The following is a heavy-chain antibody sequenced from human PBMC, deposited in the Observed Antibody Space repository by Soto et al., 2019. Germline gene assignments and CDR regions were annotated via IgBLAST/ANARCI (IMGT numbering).Heavy chain of an antibody. Sequence: QVQLVESGGGVVQPGRSLRLSCAASGFTFSSYAMHWVRQAPGKGLEWVAVISYDGSNKYYADSVKGRFTISRDNSKNTLYLQMNSLRAEDTAVYYCAREKGGEYFDYWGQGTLVTVSS. CDR3: AREKGGEYFDY. CDR2: ISYDGSNK. CDR1: GFTFSSYA. J-gene: IGHJ4*02. V-gene: IGHV3-30-3*01. D-gene: IGHD3-16*01.